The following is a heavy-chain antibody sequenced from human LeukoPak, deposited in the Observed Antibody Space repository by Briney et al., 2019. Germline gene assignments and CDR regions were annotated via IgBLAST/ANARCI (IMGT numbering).Heavy chain of an antibody. Sequence: GGSLRLSCAASGFTFSNYAMHWVRQAPGKGQEWVAVMSYDGSNKYYADSVKGRFTISRDNSKNTLYVQMNSLRVEDTAVYYCARDFQWLRAMDVWGQGTTVTVSS. CDR1: GFTFSNYA. CDR2: MSYDGSNK. V-gene: IGHV3-30-3*01. CDR3: ARDFQWLRAMDV. D-gene: IGHD6-19*01. J-gene: IGHJ6*02.